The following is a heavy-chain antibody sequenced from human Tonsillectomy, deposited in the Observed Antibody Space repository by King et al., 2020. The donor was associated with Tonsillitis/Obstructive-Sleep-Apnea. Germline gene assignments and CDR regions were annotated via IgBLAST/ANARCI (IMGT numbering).Heavy chain of an antibody. Sequence: QLVQSSADVKKSGESLKISCKGSGYSFTSYWIGWVRQMPGRGLEWMGIIYPDDSDTRYSPSFQGQVTISADMSVSTAYLQWSSLKASDTAMYYCARHPQGYEFVDYWGQGTLVTVSS. J-gene: IGHJ4*02. CDR2: IYPDDSDT. V-gene: IGHV5-51*01. CDR3: ARHPQGYEFVDY. D-gene: IGHD3-3*01. CDR1: GYSFTSYW.